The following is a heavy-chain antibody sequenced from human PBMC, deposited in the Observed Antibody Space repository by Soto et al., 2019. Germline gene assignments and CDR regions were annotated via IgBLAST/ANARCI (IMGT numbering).Heavy chain of an antibody. J-gene: IGHJ4*02. CDR2: IKSKTDGGTT. CDR1: GFTFNAAW. V-gene: IGHV3-15*01. D-gene: IGHD6-13*01. CDR3: TTGLAAAGTNY. Sequence: VQLVESGGNLVKPGGSLRLSCAASGFTFNAAWMSWVRQAPGKGLEWVGRIKSKTDGGTTDFAAPVKGRFTISRDDSKNTVYLQMNSLKIEDTAVYYFTTGLAAAGTNYWGQGTLVTVSS.